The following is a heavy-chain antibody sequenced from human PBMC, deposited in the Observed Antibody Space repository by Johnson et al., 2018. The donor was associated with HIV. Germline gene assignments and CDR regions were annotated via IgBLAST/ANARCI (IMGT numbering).Heavy chain of an antibody. CDR2: ISYDGSNK. D-gene: IGHD2-2*01. CDR1: GFTFSSYG. J-gene: IGHJ3*01. Sequence: QVQLVESGGGVVQPGRSLRLSCAASGFTFSSYGMHWVRQAPGKGLEWVAVISYDGSNKYYADSVKGRFTISRDNSKNTLYLQMNSLRAEDTAVYYCARVGYQLHDAFDLWGQGTMVTVSS. V-gene: IGHV3-30*03. CDR3: ARVGYQLHDAFDL.